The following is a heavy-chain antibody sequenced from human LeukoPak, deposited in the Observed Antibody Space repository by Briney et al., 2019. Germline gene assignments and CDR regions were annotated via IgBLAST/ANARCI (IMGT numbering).Heavy chain of an antibody. D-gene: IGHD6-13*01. CDR1: GGSVSSSGYY. CDR3: ARPGIVATGAFDC. V-gene: IGHV4-39*01. Sequence: SETLSLTCTVSGGSVSSSGYYWGWIRQPPGKGLEWIGSIYYSGSTYYNPSLKSRVSISVDTSKNQFSLNLTSVTAADTAVYFCARPGIVATGAFDCWGQGTLVTVSP. J-gene: IGHJ4*02. CDR2: IYYSGST.